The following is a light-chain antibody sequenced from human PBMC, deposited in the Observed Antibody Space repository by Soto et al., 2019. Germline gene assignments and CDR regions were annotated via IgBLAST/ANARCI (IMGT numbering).Light chain of an antibody. CDR1: SSDVGRYNY. CDR2: DVS. Sequence: QSALTQPASVSGAPGQSITISCIGTSSDVGRYNYVSWYQQHPGKAPKLMIYDVSNRPSGVSNCFSGSKSGNTASLTISGLQAEDEADYYCSSYTSSNTVIFGGGTKLTVL. J-gene: IGLJ2*01. CDR3: SSYTSSNTVI. V-gene: IGLV2-14*01.